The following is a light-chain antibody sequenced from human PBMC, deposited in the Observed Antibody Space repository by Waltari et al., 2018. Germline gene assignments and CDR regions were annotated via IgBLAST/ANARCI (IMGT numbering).Light chain of an antibody. CDR3: SSYTSSSTLL. CDR2: EVS. V-gene: IGLV2-14*01. Sequence: QSALTQPASVSGSPGQSITISCTGTSSDIGGYNYVSWYQQHPGKAPKLMIYEVSNRPSGVSNRFYGSKSGNTASLTISGLQAEDEADYYCSSYTSSSTLLFGGGTKLTVL. J-gene: IGLJ2*01. CDR1: SSDIGGYNY.